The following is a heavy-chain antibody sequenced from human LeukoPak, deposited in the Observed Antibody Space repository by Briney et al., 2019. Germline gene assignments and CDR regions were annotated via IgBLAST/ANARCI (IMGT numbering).Heavy chain of an antibody. CDR3: ARVKVGGYYYMDV. V-gene: IGHV3-72*01. CDR1: GFTFSDHY. CDR2: TRNKAKSYTT. J-gene: IGHJ6*03. D-gene: IGHD2-15*01. Sequence: PGGSLRLSCAASGFTFSDHYMDWVRQAPGKGLECVGRTRNKAKSYTTEYAESVKGRITTSRDDSKKSLYLQMNSLKTEDTAVYYCARVKVGGYYYMDVWGKGTTVTVSS.